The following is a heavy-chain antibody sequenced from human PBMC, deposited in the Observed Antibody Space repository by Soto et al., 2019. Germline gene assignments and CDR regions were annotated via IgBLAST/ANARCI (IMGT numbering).Heavy chain of an antibody. CDR3: ARDSAPDYSNSIWFDP. J-gene: IGHJ5*02. D-gene: IGHD4-4*01. V-gene: IGHV1-69*13. CDR2: IIPIFGTA. Sequence: GASVKVSCKASGGTFSSYAISWVRQAPGQGLEWMGGIIPIFGTANYAQKFQGRVTITADESTSTAYMGLSSLRSEDTAVYYCARDSAPDYSNSIWFDPWGQGTLVTVSS. CDR1: GGTFSSYA.